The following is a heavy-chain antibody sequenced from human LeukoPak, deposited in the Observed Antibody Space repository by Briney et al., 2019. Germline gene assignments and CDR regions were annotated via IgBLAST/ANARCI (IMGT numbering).Heavy chain of an antibody. J-gene: IGHJ4*02. D-gene: IGHD3-9*01. V-gene: IGHV4-34*01. CDR1: GGSFSGYY. CDR2: INHSGST. CDR3: ARHDYDILTGYYPYYFDY. Sequence: SETLSLTCAVYGGSFSGYYWSWIRQPPGKGLEWIGEINHSGSTNYNPSLKSRVTISVDTSKNQFSLKLSSVTAADTAVYYCARHDYDILTGYYPYYFDYWGQGTLVTVSS.